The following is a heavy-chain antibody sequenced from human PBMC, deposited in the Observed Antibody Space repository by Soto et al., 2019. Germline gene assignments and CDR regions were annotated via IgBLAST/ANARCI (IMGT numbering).Heavy chain of an antibody. CDR1: GYTFTSYG. Sequence: QVQLVQSGAEVKKPGASVKVSCKASGYTFTSYGISWVRQAPGQGLEWMGWISAYNGNTNYAQKLQGRVTMTTDTSTSTAYMELRSLRSDDTAVYYCARVSGYCSSTSCRVYYMDVWGKGTTVTVYS. V-gene: IGHV1-18*01. D-gene: IGHD2-2*03. J-gene: IGHJ6*03. CDR2: ISAYNGNT. CDR3: ARVSGYCSSTSCRVYYMDV.